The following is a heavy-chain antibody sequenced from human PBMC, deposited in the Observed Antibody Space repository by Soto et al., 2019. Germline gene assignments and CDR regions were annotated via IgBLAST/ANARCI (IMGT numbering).Heavy chain of an antibody. Sequence: GPTLVNPTQTLTLTCTFSGVSLSSGGMCVSWIRQPPGKALEWIARIDWNDDKRYSPSLKSRLTITKDTSKNQVVLTMTNMDPVDTATYYCAHLPTYYYDSSGRPFDIWGQGTMVTVSS. CDR2: IDWNDDK. CDR1: GVSLSSGGMC. J-gene: IGHJ3*02. D-gene: IGHD3-22*01. CDR3: AHLPTYYYDSSGRPFDI. V-gene: IGHV2-5*08.